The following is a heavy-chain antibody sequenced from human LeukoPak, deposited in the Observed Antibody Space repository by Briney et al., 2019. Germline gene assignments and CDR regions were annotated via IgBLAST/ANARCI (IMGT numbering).Heavy chain of an antibody. J-gene: IGHJ4*02. V-gene: IGHV3-74*01. CDR2: IESDGGRT. Sequence: GGSLRLSCAASGFTFSIYYMHWVRQAPGKRLVWVSHIESDGGRTTYADSVKGRFIISRDNAKNTLYLQMNSLRAEDTAVYYCARGGPAGVATNDYWGQGTLVTVSS. D-gene: IGHD5-24*01. CDR3: ARGGPAGVATNDY. CDR1: GFTFSIYY.